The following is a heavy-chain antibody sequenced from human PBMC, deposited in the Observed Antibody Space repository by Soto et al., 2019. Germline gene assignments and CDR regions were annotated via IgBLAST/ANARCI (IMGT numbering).Heavy chain of an antibody. J-gene: IGHJ6*02. CDR3: ARGPYYDFWSGYYLWSGYYYGMDV. V-gene: IGHV4-59*01. CDR1: GGSISSYY. D-gene: IGHD3-3*01. Sequence: KASETLSLTCTVSGGSISSYYWSWIRQPPGKGLEWIGYIYYSGSTNYNPSLKSRVTISVDTSKNQSSLKLSSVTAADTAVYYCARGPYYDFWSGYYLWSGYYYGMDVWGQGTTVTVSS. CDR2: IYYSGST.